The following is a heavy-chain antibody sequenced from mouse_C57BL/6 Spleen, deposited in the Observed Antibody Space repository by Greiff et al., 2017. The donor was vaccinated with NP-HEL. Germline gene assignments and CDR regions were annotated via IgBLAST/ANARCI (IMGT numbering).Heavy chain of an antibody. CDR1: GYSFTGYY. CDR2: INPSTGGT. V-gene: IGHV1-42*01. Sequence: VHVKQSGPELVKPGASVKISCKASGYSFTGYYMNWVKQSPEKSLEWIGEINPSTGGTTNNQKFKAKATLTVDKSSSTAYMQLKSLTSEDSAVYYCARFTTVVAKDYWGQGTTLTVSS. D-gene: IGHD1-1*01. J-gene: IGHJ2*01. CDR3: ARFTTVVAKDY.